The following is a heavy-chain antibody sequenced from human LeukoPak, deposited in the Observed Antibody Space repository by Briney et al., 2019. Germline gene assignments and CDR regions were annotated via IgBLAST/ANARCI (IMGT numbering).Heavy chain of an antibody. CDR1: GFTFSSYW. D-gene: IGHD2-8*01. CDR3: ARKGCTSSTCHDAFEI. CDR2: IKQDGSEK. J-gene: IGHJ3*02. Sequence: QPGGSLRLSCAASGFTFSSYWMNWIRQAPGKGLEWVANIKQDGSEKYYVDSVKGRFTISRDNAKSSLYLQMNSLRAEDTAVYYCARKGCTSSTCHDAFEIWGQGTVVTVSS. V-gene: IGHV3-7*01.